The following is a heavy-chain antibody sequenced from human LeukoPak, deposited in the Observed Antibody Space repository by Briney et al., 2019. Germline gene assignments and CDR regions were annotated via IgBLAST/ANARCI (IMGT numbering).Heavy chain of an antibody. CDR2: INPNSGGT. V-gene: IGHV1-2*04. Sequence: GASVKVSCKASGGTFSTYGISWVRQAPGQGLEWMGWINPNSGGTNYAQKFQGWVTMTRDTSISTAYMELSRLRSDDTAVYYCARGHEAYTLFDYWGQGTLVTVSS. D-gene: IGHD2-2*02. CDR3: ARGHEAYTLFDY. J-gene: IGHJ4*02. CDR1: GGTFSTYG.